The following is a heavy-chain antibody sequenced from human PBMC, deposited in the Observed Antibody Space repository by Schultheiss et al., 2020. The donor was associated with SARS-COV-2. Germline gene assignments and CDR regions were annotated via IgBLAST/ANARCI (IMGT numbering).Heavy chain of an antibody. CDR1: GFTFSSYA. D-gene: IGHD6-19*01. J-gene: IGHJ3*02. Sequence: GGSLRLSCAASGFTFSSYAMSWVRQAPGKGLEWVSAISGSGGSTYYADSVRGRFTISRDNSKNTLYLQMNSLRAEDTAVYYCARFPPSAAVAGVWAFDIWGQGTMVTVSS. CDR2: ISGSGGST. V-gene: IGHV3-23*01. CDR3: ARFPPSAAVAGVWAFDI.